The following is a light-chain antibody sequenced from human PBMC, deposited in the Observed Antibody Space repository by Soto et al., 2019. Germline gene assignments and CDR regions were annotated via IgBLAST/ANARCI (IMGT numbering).Light chain of an antibody. Sequence: DIQMPQSPSPLSASIGDRVTITCRTSQSVDSWLAWYQQKPGKAPKLLIYKASSLQTGVPSRFSGSGSGTEFTLTISSLQPDDFATYYCQHYNDYSRLFGQGTKVEIK. CDR3: QHYNDYSRL. CDR2: KAS. CDR1: QSVDSW. J-gene: IGKJ1*01. V-gene: IGKV1-5*03.